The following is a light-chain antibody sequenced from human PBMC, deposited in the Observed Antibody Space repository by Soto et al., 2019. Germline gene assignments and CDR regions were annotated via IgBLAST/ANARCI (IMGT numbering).Light chain of an antibody. CDR2: DAS. CDR1: QSVSSN. CDR3: QQYSSYWT. Sequence: EIVMTQSPATLSVSPWERATLSCRASQSVSSNLAWYQQKPGQAPSLLIYDASNRATGIPARFSGSGSGTDFTLTISSLQPDDFATYYCQQYSSYWTFGQGTKVDIK. V-gene: IGKV3D-15*01. J-gene: IGKJ1*01.